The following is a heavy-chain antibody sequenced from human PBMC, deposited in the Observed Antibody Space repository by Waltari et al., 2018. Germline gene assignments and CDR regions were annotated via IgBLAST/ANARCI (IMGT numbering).Heavy chain of an antibody. V-gene: IGHV3-23*01. CDR2: ISGSGSKI. D-gene: IGHD2-2*01. CDR3: AKGPAARTNWFDP. J-gene: IGHJ5*02. CDR1: GFIFSSYD. Sequence: EVQLLESGGGLVQPGGSLRLSCSASGFIFSSYDFSWVRQAPGKGLEWVSGISGSGSKIHYADSVRGRFTISRDNSKNTVYLQMNSLRAEDTAVYYCAKGPAARTNWFDPWGQGTLVTVSS.